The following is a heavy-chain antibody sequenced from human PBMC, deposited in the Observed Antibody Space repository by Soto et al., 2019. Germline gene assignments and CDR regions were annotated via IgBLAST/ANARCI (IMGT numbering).Heavy chain of an antibody. Sequence: QVQLVQSGTEVKKPGSSVKVSCKASGGTFSRYAINWVRQAPGQGPEWMGGIPPNFGTPNYAQKFQGGVTITADGSTKTAYMELRRLRSEYTAVYYCAQTLGLAVSGPGRFDLWGRGTLVTVTS. D-gene: IGHD6-19*01. V-gene: IGHV1-69*12. CDR1: GGTFSRYA. J-gene: IGHJ2*01. CDR2: IPPNFGTP. CDR3: AQTLGLAVSGPGRFDL.